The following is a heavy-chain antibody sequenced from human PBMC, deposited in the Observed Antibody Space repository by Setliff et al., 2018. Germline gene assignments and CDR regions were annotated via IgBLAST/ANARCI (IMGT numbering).Heavy chain of an antibody. V-gene: IGHV1-69*05. J-gene: IGHJ5*02. CDR2: IIPIFGTA. CDR1: GGTFSSYA. Sequence: GASVKVSCKASGGTFSSYAISWVRQAPGQGLEWMGGIIPIFGTANYAQKFQGRVTITTDESTSTAYMELRSLRSDDTAVYYCARTLNRDGYNPSPFDPWGQGTLVTVSS. D-gene: IGHD5-12*01. CDR3: ARTLNRDGYNPSPFDP.